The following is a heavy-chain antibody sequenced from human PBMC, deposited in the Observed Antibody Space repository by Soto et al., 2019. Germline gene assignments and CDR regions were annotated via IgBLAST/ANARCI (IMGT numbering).Heavy chain of an antibody. V-gene: IGHV3-30-3*01. J-gene: IGHJ4*02. CDR1: GFTFSRYA. CDR2: MSYDGNQK. D-gene: IGHD3-9*01. CDR3: AKDRYFDSYYLAS. Sequence: QVQVVESGGGVVQPGRSLRLSCAASGFTFSRYAIHWVRQAPGKGLEWVAVMSYDGNQKHYADSVKGRFTVSRDDSKNTVFLQMTSLRPEDTATYYCAKDRYFDSYYLASWGQGTLVTVSS.